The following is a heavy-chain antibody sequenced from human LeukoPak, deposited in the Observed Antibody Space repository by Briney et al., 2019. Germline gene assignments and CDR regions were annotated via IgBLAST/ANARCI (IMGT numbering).Heavy chain of an antibody. D-gene: IGHD5-12*01. V-gene: IGHV4-59*01. CDR1: GGSISSYY. Sequence: SGTLSLTCTVSGGSISSYYWSWIRQPPGKGLEWIGYIYHSGSTKYNPSLKSRVTISVDTSKNQFSLKLSSVTAADTAVYYCARDGYSGNDGLWGQGTLVTVSS. CDR3: ARDGYSGNDGL. CDR2: IYHSGST. J-gene: IGHJ4*02.